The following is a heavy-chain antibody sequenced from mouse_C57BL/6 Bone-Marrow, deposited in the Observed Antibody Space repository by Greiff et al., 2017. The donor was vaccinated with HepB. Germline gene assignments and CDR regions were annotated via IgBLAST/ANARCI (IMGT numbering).Heavy chain of an antibody. V-gene: IGHV1-39*01. J-gene: IGHJ2*01. CDR2: INPNYGTT. Sequence: EVKLMESGPELVKPGASVKISCKASGYSFTDYNMNWVKQSNGKSLEWIGVINPNYGTTSYNQKFKGKATLTVDQSSSTAYMQLNSLTSEDSAVYYCVFITTVVGVDYWGQGTTLTVSS. CDR3: VFITTVVGVDY. CDR1: GYSFTDYN. D-gene: IGHD1-1*01.